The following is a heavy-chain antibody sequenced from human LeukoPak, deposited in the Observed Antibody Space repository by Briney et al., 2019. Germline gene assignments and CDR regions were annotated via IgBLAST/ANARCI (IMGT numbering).Heavy chain of an antibody. CDR3: ARDGASNLLLWFGESNDAFDI. D-gene: IGHD3-10*01. V-gene: IGHV1-2*02. Sequence: ASVKVSCKASGYTFTGYYMHWVRQAPGQGLEWMGWINPNSGGTNYAQKFQDRVTMTRDTSISTAYMELSRLRSDDTAVYYCARDGASNLLLWFGESNDAFDIWGQGTMVTVSS. J-gene: IGHJ3*02. CDR1: GYTFTGYY. CDR2: INPNSGGT.